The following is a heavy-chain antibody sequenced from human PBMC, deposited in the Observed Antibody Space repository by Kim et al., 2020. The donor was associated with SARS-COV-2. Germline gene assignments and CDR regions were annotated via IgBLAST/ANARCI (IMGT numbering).Heavy chain of an antibody. J-gene: IGHJ6*02. CDR1: GGSFSGYY. D-gene: IGHD6-13*01. V-gene: IGHV4-34*01. CDR2: INHSGST. CDR3: ASASAGTDYYYYGMDV. Sequence: SETLSLTCAVYGGSFSGYYWSWIRQPPGKGLEWIGEINHSGSTNYNPSLKSRVTISVDTSKNQFSLKLSSVTAADTAVYYCASASAGTDYYYYGMDVWGQGTTVTVSS.